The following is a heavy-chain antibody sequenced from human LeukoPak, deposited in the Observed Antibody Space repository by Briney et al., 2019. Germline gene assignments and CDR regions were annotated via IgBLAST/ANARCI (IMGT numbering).Heavy chain of an antibody. Sequence: PSETLSLTCTISGGSISSGSYYWSWIRQPAGKGLEWIGRIYSSGSTNYNPSLKSRVTISVDTSKNQFSLKLSSVTAADTAVYYCAREYSSGSYIDYWGQGTLVTVSS. V-gene: IGHV4-61*02. CDR3: AREYSSGSYIDY. D-gene: IGHD6-19*01. J-gene: IGHJ4*02. CDR2: IYSSGST. CDR1: GGSISSGSYY.